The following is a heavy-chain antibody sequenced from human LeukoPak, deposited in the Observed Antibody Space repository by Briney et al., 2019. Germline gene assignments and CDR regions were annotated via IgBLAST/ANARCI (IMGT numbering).Heavy chain of an antibody. CDR2: INPNSGGT. CDR1: GYTFTGYY. V-gene: IGHV1-2*02. CDR3: ARVSRSGWPHYYYYGMDV. D-gene: IGHD6-19*01. J-gene: IGHJ6*02. Sequence: GASVKVSCKASGYTFTGYYMHWVRQAPGQGLEWMGGINPNSGGTNYAQKFQGRVTMTRDTSISTAYMELSRLRSDDTAVYYCARVSRSGWPHYYYYGMDVWGQGTTVTVSS.